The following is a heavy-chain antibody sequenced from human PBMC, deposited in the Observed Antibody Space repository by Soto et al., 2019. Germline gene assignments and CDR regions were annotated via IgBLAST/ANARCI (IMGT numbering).Heavy chain of an antibody. V-gene: IGHV3-23*01. D-gene: IGHD2-2*01. Sequence: GGSLRLSCAASGFTFSSYAMSWVRQAPGKGLEWVSAISGSGGSTYYADSVKGRFTISRDNSKNTLYLQMNSLRAEDTAVYYCAKASLGVPAATWYYYYYMDVWGKGTTVTVSS. CDR3: AKASLGVPAATWYYYYYMDV. CDR2: ISGSGGST. CDR1: GFTFSSYA. J-gene: IGHJ6*03.